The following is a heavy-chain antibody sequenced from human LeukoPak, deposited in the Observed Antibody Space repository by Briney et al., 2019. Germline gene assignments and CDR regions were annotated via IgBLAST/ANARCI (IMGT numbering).Heavy chain of an antibody. Sequence: PSETLSLTCAVYGGSFSGYYWGWIRQPPGKGLEWIGYIYYSGSTNYNPSLKSRVTISVDTSKNQFSLKLSSVTAADTAVYYCAREEAMATGFDYWGQGTLVTVSS. CDR2: IYYSGST. V-gene: IGHV4-59*12. J-gene: IGHJ4*02. CDR1: GGSFSGYY. D-gene: IGHD5-18*01. CDR3: AREEAMATGFDY.